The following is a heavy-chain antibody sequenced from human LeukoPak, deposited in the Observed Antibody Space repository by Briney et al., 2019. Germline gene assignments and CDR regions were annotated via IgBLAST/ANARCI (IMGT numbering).Heavy chain of an antibody. J-gene: IGHJ4*02. Sequence: PMASVTVSCKASGYTFTSSDINWVRQAPGQGLEWMGWMNPNSGNTGYAQKFQGRVTMTRSTSISTAYMELSNLRSDDTGVYYCARVYDSAWDYWGQGTLVTVSS. V-gene: IGHV1-8*02. D-gene: IGHD5/OR15-5a*01. CDR2: MNPNSGNT. CDR1: GYTFTSSD. CDR3: ARVYDSAWDY.